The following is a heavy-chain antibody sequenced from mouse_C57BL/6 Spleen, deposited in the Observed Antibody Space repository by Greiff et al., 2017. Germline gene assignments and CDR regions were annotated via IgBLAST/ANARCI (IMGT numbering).Heavy chain of an antibody. J-gene: IGHJ4*01. D-gene: IGHD1-1*01. CDR3: ARGGYYGGYYSMDD. CDR2: IHPNSGST. V-gene: IGHV1-64*01. Sequence: QVQLKQPGAELVKPGASVKLSCKASGYTFTSYWMHWVKQRPGQGLEWIGMIHPNSGSTNYNEKFKSKATLTVDKSSSSAYMQLSSLTSEDSAVYYCARGGYYGGYYSMDDWGQGTSVTVSS. CDR1: GYTFTSYW.